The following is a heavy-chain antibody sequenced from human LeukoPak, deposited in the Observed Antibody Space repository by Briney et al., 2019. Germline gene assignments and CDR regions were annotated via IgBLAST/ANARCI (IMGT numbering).Heavy chain of an antibody. D-gene: IGHD4-17*01. V-gene: IGHV5-51*01. Sequence: GESLKISCKGSGYSFTSYWIGWVRQMPGKGLEWMGIIYPGDSDTRHSPSFQGQVTISADKSISTAYLQWSSLKASDTAMYYCARHASYYGPDGDAFDIWGQGTMVTVSS. CDR1: GYSFTSYW. CDR2: IYPGDSDT. J-gene: IGHJ3*02. CDR3: ARHASYYGPDGDAFDI.